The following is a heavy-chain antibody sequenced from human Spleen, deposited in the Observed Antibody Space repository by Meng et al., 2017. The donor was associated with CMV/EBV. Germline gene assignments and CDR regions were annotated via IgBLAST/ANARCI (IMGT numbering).Heavy chain of an antibody. J-gene: IGHJ5*02. CDR3: ARGGDIVLMVYATFNWFDP. D-gene: IGHD2-8*01. CDR2: INPSGGST. Sequence: QLWQRGRGVKKPGGSVKVSSKASGYTFTSYYMHWVRKAPGTGLEWMGRINPSGGSTSYAQKFQGRVTMTRDTSTSTVYMELSSLRSEDTAVYYCARGGDIVLMVYATFNWFDPWGQGTLVTVSS. CDR1: GYTFTSYY. V-gene: IGHV1-46*01.